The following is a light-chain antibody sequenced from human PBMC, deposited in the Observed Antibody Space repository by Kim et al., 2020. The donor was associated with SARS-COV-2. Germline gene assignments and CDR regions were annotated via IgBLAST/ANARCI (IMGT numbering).Light chain of an antibody. CDR3: QQRFDSSMYT. CDR2: SAS. J-gene: IGKJ2*01. CDR1: QRVSNNS. V-gene: IGKV3-20*01. Sequence: GENASVSCRARQRVSNNSWFLYQHQPGQPPRLLIHSASIRASGITDRFSGSVSGTYFTLTISRLEPEDFAVYYCQQRFDSSMYTLGQGTKLEI.